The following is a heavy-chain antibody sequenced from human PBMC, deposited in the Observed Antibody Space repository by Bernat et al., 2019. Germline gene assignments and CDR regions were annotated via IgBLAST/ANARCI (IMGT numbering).Heavy chain of an antibody. J-gene: IGHJ4*02. CDR1: GFTFSSYA. Sequence: EVQLLESGGGLVQPGGSLRLSCAASGFTFSSYAMSWVRQAPGKGLEWVSAISGSGGSKYYADSVKGRFTISRDNSKNTLYLQMNSLRAEDTAVYYCAKPYYDFWSGYYTGGLDYWGQGTLVTVSS. CDR3: AKPYYDFWSGYYTGGLDY. CDR2: ISGSGGSK. V-gene: IGHV3-23*01. D-gene: IGHD3-3*01.